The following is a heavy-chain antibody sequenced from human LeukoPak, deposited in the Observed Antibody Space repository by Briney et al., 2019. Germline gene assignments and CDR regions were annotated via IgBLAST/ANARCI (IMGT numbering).Heavy chain of an antibody. CDR3: ARPEGRD. D-gene: IGHD2-15*01. CDR2: IYYSGST. CDR1: GGSISSSSYY. V-gene: IGHV4-39*01. Sequence: SETLSLTCTVSGGSISSSSYYWGWIRQPPGKGLEWLGSIYYSGSTYYNPSLKSRVTISVDTSKNQFSLKLSSVTAADTAVYYCARPEGRDWGQGTLVTVSS. J-gene: IGHJ4*02.